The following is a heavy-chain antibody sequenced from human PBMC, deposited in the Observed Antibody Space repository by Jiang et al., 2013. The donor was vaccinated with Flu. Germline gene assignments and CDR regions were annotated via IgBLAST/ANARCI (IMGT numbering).Heavy chain of an antibody. D-gene: IGHD3-10*01. V-gene: IGHV4-59*01. CDR3: ARAPGDGLYGSGGTMYFDY. J-gene: IGHJ4*02. CDR1: GGSISSYY. Sequence: GPGLVKPSETLSLTCTVSGGSISSYYWSWIRQPPGKGLEWIGYIYYSGSTNYNPSLKSRVTISVDTSKNQFSLKLSSVTAADTAVYYCARAPGDGLYGSGGTMYFDYWGQGTLVTVSS. CDR2: IYYSGST.